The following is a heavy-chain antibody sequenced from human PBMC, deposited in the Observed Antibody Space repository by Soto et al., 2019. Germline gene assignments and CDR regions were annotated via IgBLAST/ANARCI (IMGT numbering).Heavy chain of an antibody. CDR2: IYPGDSDT. D-gene: IGHD3-9*01. V-gene: IGHV5-51*01. Sequence: PGESLKISCKGSGYSFTSYWIGWVRQMPGKGLEWMGIIYPGDSDTRYSPSFQGQVTISADKSISTAYLQWSNLKASDTAVYYCSRLGYDILTGYDTQYYFDYWGQGTLVTVSS. CDR1: GYSFTSYW. CDR3: SRLGYDILTGYDTQYYFDY. J-gene: IGHJ4*02.